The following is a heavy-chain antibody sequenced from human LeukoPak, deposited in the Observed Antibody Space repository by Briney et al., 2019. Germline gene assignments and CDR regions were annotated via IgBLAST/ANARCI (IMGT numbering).Heavy chain of an antibody. CDR2: ISYDGSNE. CDR3: ARVGYYSSGPFSYFDY. V-gene: IGHV3-30-3*01. J-gene: IGHJ4*02. D-gene: IGHD3-10*01. CDR1: GFTFSRYA. Sequence: GGSLRLSCAASGFTFSRYAMHWVRQAPGKGLEWVAVISYDGSNEYYADAVKGRFTISRDSSENTLYLQMNSLRVEDTAVYYCARVGYYSSGPFSYFDYWGQGTLVTVSS.